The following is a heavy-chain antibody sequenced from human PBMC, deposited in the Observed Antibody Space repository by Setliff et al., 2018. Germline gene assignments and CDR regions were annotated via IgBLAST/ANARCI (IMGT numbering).Heavy chain of an antibody. CDR3: ALEEYTSRWTKRFDP. CDR2: MNPTSGNT. D-gene: IGHD6-13*01. CDR1: GYTFTSYD. Sequence: GASVKVSCKASGYTFTSYDINWVRQATGQGLEWMGWMNPTSGNTGYAQKFQGRVTTTIDTSTNTAYMELRSLRSDDTAVYYCALEEYTSRWTKRFDPWGQGTLVTVSS. V-gene: IGHV1-8*01. J-gene: IGHJ5*02.